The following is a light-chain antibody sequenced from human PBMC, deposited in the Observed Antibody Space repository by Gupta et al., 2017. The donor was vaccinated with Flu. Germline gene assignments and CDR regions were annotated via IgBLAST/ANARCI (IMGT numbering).Light chain of an antibody. CDR3: SLYKSRNTHWL. CDR1: SSDVGGYEY. Sequence: QSALTQPASVSGSPGQSITISCTGTSSDVGGYEYVSWYQQHPGKAPKVMIYEVSNRPSGVSNRLSGYKAGNTAERTIYGLQAEDEADYYGSLYKSRNTHWLFGGGTKLTVL. V-gene: IGLV2-14*01. J-gene: IGLJ2*01. CDR2: EVS.